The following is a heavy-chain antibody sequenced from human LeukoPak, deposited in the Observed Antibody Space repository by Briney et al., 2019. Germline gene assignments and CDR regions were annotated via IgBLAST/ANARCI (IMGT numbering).Heavy chain of an antibody. CDR3: ARDYGDYLFDY. V-gene: IGHV4-59*12. CDR2: INFSGST. Sequence: PSETLSLTCTISSGSIGSFYWSWIRQPPGKGLEWIGYINFSGSTKSNSALESRVTISVDTSKNQFSLKLSSVTAADTAVYYCARDYGDYLFDYWGQGTLVTVSS. J-gene: IGHJ4*02. CDR1: SGSIGSFY. D-gene: IGHD4-17*01.